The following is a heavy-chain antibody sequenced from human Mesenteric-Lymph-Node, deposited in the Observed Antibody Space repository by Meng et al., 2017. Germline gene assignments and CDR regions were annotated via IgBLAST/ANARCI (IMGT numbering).Heavy chain of an antibody. CDR2: ISGSGGST. Sequence: GESLKISCAASGFTFSSYAMSWVRQAPGKGLEWVSAISGSGGSTYYADSVKGRFTISRDNAKNSLYLQMNSLRAEDTAVYYCATIAAPFDYWGQGTLVTVSS. V-gene: IGHV3-23*01. J-gene: IGHJ4*02. D-gene: IGHD6-25*01. CDR1: GFTFSSYA. CDR3: ATIAAPFDY.